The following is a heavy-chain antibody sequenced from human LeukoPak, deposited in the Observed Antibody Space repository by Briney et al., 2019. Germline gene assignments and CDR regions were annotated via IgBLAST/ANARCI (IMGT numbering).Heavy chain of an antibody. CDR3: ARGIAAHHLVSTIDY. D-gene: IGHD6-25*01. J-gene: IGHJ4*02. V-gene: IGHV4-39*07. Sequence: ASETLSLTCTVSGGSISSSSYYWGWIRQPPGKGLEWIGSIYYSGSTYYNPSLKSRVTISVDTSKNQFSLKLSSVTAADTAVYYCARGIAAHHLVSTIDYWGQGTLVTVSS. CDR2: IYYSGST. CDR1: GGSISSSSYY.